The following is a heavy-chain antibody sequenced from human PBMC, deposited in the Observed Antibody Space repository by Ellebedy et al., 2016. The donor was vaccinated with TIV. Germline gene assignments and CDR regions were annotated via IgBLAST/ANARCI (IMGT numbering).Heavy chain of an antibody. Sequence: GGSLRLXXAASGFTFSSYSMNWVRQAPGKGLKWVSYISSSSSTIYYADSVKGRFTISRDNAKNSLYLQMNSLRDEDTAVYYCARDRGAAADPFFDYWGQGTLVTVSS. J-gene: IGHJ4*02. CDR1: GFTFSSYS. CDR3: ARDRGAAADPFFDY. V-gene: IGHV3-48*02. D-gene: IGHD6-13*01. CDR2: ISSSSSTI.